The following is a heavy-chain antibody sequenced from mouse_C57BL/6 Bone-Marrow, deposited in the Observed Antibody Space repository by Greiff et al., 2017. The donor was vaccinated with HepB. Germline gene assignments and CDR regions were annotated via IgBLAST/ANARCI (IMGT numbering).Heavy chain of an antibody. CDR2: IDPANGNT. J-gene: IGHJ4*01. V-gene: IGHV14-3*01. Sequence: EVQLQQSVAELVRPGASVKLSCTASGFNIKNTYMHWVKQRPEQGLEWIGRIDPANGNTKYAPKFQGKATITADTSSNTAYLQLSSLTSEDTAIYYCARKGLYNPTGYYYAMDYWGQGTSVTVSS. CDR3: ARKGLYNPTGYYYAMDY. D-gene: IGHD1-1*01. CDR1: GFNIKNTY.